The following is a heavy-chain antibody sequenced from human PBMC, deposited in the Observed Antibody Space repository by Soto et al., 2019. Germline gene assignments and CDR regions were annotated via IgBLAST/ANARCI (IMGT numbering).Heavy chain of an antibody. CDR3: ATSRLVTPYYFDY. Sequence: ASVKVSCKVSGYTLTELSMHWVRQAPGKGLEWMGGFDPEDGETIYAQKFQGRVTMIEDTSTDTAYMELSSLRSEDTAVYYCATSRLVTPYYFDYWGQGTLVTVSS. J-gene: IGHJ4*02. CDR2: FDPEDGET. D-gene: IGHD6-19*01. CDR1: GYTLTELS. V-gene: IGHV1-24*01.